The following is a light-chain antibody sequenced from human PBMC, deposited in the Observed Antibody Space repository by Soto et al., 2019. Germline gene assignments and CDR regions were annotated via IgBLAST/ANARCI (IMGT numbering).Light chain of an antibody. CDR1: QSVSTN. CDR2: GAS. CDR3: QQYSNWPPWT. Sequence: IVMTQSPATLSVSPGQRATLSCRASQSVSTNLAWYQQKPGQAPRLLIYGASTRATCIPARFSGSGSGTEFTLTISGLQSDDFAVYYCQQYSNWPPWTFGQGNRVDFK. V-gene: IGKV3D-15*01. J-gene: IGKJ1*01.